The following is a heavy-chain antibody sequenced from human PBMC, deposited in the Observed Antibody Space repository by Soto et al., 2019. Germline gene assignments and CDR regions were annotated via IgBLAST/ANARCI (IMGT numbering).Heavy chain of an antibody. CDR2: ISDSGGSA. CDR3: AKDVSYGGKRPYYFDY. CDR1: GFTFSNCA. D-gene: IGHD4-17*01. Sequence: GGSLRLSCAASGFTFSNCAMSWVRQAPGKGLEWVSGISDSGGSAYNADSVKGRFTISRDNAKSTLYLQMNSLRAEDTAVYYCAKDVSYGGKRPYYFDYWGQGTLVTVSS. V-gene: IGHV3-23*01. J-gene: IGHJ4*02.